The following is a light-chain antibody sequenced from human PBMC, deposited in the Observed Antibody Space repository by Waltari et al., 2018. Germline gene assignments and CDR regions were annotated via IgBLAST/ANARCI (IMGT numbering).Light chain of an antibody. CDR3: SSYAGSVV. CDR1: RSVIGCYSV. Sequence: QSALTQPASVSGSRGQSIPISGPGRRSVIGCYSVVSWYQHHPGKAPKLLIYGVNNRPSGVSNRFSGSKSGNTASLTISGLQAEDEADYYCSSYAGSVVFGGGTKLTVL. J-gene: IGLJ3*02. CDR2: GVN. V-gene: IGLV2-23*02.